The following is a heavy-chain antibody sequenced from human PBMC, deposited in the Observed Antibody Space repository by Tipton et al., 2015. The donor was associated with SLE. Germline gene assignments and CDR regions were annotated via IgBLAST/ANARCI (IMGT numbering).Heavy chain of an antibody. CDR1: GGSISSYY. CDR2: IYYSGST. J-gene: IGHJ5*02. CDR3: ARNLGGNWFDP. Sequence: TLSLTCTVSGGSISSYYWSWIRQPPGKGLEWIGYIYYSGSTNYNPSLKSRVTVSVDTSKSQFSLKLRSVTAADTAIYYCARNLGGNWFDPWGQGTLVTVSS. D-gene: IGHD2-15*01. V-gene: IGHV4-59*01.